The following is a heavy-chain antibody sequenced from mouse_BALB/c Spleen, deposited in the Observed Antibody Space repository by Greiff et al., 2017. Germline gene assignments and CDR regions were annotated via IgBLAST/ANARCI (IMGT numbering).Heavy chain of an antibody. CDR2: INPSSGYT. V-gene: IGHV1-4*01. CDR1: GYTFTSYT. CDR3: AREMITTCFDY. D-gene: IGHD2-4*01. J-gene: IGHJ2*01. Sequence: QVQLKQSGAELARPGASVKMSCKASGYTFTSYTMHWVKQRPGQGLEWIGYINPSSGYTNYNQKFKDKATLTADKSSSTAYMQLSSLTSEDSAVYYCAREMITTCFDYWGQGTTLTVSS.